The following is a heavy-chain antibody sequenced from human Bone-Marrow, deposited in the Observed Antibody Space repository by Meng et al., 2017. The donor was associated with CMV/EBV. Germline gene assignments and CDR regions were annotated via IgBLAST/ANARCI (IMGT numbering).Heavy chain of an antibody. CDR3: AREVVVVPADISGFDP. CDR2: INPNSGGT. V-gene: IGHV1-2*02. Sequence: ASVKVSCKASGYTFTSYDINWVRQAPGQGLEWMGWINPNSGGTNYAQKFQGRVTMTRDTSISTAYMELSRLRSDDTAVYYCAREVVVVPADISGFDPWGQGTLVTVSS. D-gene: IGHD2-2*01. CDR1: GYTFTSYD. J-gene: IGHJ5*02.